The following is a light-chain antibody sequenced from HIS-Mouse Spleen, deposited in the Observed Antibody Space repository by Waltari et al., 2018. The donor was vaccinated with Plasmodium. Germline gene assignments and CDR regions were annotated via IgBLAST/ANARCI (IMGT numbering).Light chain of an antibody. CDR2: GAS. Sequence: EIVMTQSPATLSVSPGERAPLPCSASQSVRSNLAWYQQKPGQAPRLLIYGASTRPTGIPARFSGSGSGTEFTITISSLQSEDFAVYYCQQYNNWSFTFGPGTKVDIK. CDR3: QQYNNWSFT. CDR1: QSVRSN. J-gene: IGKJ3*01. V-gene: IGKV3-15*01.